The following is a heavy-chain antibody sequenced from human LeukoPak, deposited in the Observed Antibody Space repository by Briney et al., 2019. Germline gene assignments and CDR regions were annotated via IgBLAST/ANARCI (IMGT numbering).Heavy chain of an antibody. CDR1: RFTVSSNY. Sequence: GGSLRLSCAASRFTVSSNYMSWVRQAPGKGLEWVSVIYSGGSTYYADSVKGRFTISRDNSKNTLYLQMNRPRVEDTAVYYCARDSRSPHYMDVWGKGTTVTVSS. V-gene: IGHV3-53*01. CDR3: ARDSRSPHYMDV. J-gene: IGHJ6*03. CDR2: IYSGGST.